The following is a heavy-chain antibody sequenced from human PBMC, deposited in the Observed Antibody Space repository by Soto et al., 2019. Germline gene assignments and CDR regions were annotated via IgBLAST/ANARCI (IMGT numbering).Heavy chain of an antibody. V-gene: IGHV3-74*01. Sequence: PGGSLRLSCAASGFTFSSYWMHWVRQAPGKGLVWVSRINSDGSSTSYADSVKGRFTISRDNAKNTLYLQMNSLRAEDTAVYYCARGPDYSNNGSHWGQGTLVTVSS. D-gene: IGHD4-4*01. CDR3: ARGPDYSNNGSH. CDR2: INSDGSST. CDR1: GFTFSSYW. J-gene: IGHJ4*02.